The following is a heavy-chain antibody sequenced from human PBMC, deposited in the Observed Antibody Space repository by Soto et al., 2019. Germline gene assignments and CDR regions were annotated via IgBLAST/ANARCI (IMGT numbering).Heavy chain of an antibody. Sequence: QGQLVQSGAEVKKPGSSVRVSCKASGGTFSSYDIGWVRQAPGQGLEWMGGIIPIFGTPNYAQKFQGRVTITADESTSTAYMELSSLRSEDTALYYCATTPSKYDSRAYHSFDYWGQGTLVTVSS. J-gene: IGHJ4*02. CDR3: ATTPSKYDSRAYHSFDY. CDR2: IIPIFGTP. V-gene: IGHV1-69*01. CDR1: GGTFSSYD. D-gene: IGHD3-9*01.